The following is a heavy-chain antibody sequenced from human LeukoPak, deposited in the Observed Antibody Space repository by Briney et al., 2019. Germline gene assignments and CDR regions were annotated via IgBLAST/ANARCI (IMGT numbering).Heavy chain of an antibody. V-gene: IGHV3-7*01. CDR1: GFTFSSYW. D-gene: IGHD5-12*01. CDR2: IKQDGSEK. J-gene: IGHJ6*03. Sequence: GGSLRLSCAASGFTFSSYWMSWVRQAPGKGLEWVANIKQDGSEKYYVDSVKGRFTISRDNAKNSLYLQMNSLRAEDTAVYYCASLFPEWLRSVYYYYMDVWGKGTTVTVSS. CDR3: ASLFPEWLRSVYYYYMDV.